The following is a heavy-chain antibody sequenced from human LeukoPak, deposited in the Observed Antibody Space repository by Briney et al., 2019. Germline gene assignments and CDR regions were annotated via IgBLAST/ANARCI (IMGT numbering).Heavy chain of an antibody. V-gene: IGHV4-59*01. Sequence: SSETLSLTCTVSGGSISSYYWSWIRQPPGKGLEWIGYIYHSGSTNYNPSLTSRVTISVDTSKNQFSLKLSSVTAADTAVYYCARGEYSSSFGFDYWGQGTLVTVSS. CDR2: IYHSGST. CDR3: ARGEYSSSFGFDY. CDR1: GGSISSYY. J-gene: IGHJ4*02. D-gene: IGHD6-6*01.